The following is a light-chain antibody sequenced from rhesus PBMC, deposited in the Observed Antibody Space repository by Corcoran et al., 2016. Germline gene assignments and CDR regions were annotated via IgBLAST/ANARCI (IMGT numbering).Light chain of an antibody. CDR2: KAS. Sequence: DIQMTQSPSSLSASVGDTVTITCRASQSISSWLAWYQQKPGKAPKLLIYKASRLQSGVPSRFCGSGSGTDFTLTISSLQSEDFATYYCQQYSSSPTFGPGTKLDIK. CDR3: QQYSSSPT. CDR1: QSISSW. V-gene: IGKV1-22*01. J-gene: IGKJ3*01.